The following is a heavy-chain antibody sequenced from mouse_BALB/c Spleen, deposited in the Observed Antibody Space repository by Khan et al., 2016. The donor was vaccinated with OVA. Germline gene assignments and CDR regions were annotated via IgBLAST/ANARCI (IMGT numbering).Heavy chain of an antibody. CDR3: VRNYYGSSYVAY. J-gene: IGHJ3*01. CDR2: ISSVSSTI. V-gene: IGHV5-17*02. Sequence: EVELVESGGGLVQPGGSRKLSCAASGFTFSSFGMHWFRQAPEKGLEWVAYISSVSSTIYYADTVKGRFTISRYNPKNPLFLQMTSLRSEYTAMYYCVRNYYGSSYVAYWGQGTLVTVSA. D-gene: IGHD1-1*01. CDR1: GFTFSSFG.